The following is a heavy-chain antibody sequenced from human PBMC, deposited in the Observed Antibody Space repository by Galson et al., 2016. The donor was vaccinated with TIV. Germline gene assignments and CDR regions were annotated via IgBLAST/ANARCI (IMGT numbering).Heavy chain of an antibody. D-gene: IGHD3-22*01. J-gene: IGHJ4*02. Sequence: SVKVSCKVSGDSLSELVMHWVRQAPGKGLEWMGGFDPEVGKTIYAQKLEGRVTMTADTSTDTAYMELGSLRFEDTAIYYCATAAWFPGLSLDNWGQGTQVTASS. V-gene: IGHV1-24*01. CDR3: ATAAWFPGLSLDN. CDR1: GDSLSELV. CDR2: FDPEVGKT.